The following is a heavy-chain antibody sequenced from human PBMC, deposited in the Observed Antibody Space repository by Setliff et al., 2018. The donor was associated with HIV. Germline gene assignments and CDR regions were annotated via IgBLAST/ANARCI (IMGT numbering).Heavy chain of an antibody. CDR1: GYTFTAYY. CDR2: INPNSGGT. Sequence: GASVKVSCKASGYTFTAYYMHWVRQAPGQGLEWMGRINPNSGGTSDAQKFQGRITLTTDTSANTAYMELSSLRSDDTAVYFCARGALLAVFDFDHWGHGTQVTVSS. V-gene: IGHV1-2*06. D-gene: IGHD3-10*01. CDR3: ARGALLAVFDFDH. J-gene: IGHJ4*01.